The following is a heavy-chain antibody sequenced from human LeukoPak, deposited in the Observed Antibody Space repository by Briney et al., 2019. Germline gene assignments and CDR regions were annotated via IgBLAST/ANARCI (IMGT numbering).Heavy chain of an antibody. J-gene: IGHJ3*02. V-gene: IGHV4-59*08. CDR1: GDSISGNY. Sequence: SETLSLTCTVSGDSISGNYWTWIRQPPGKGLEWIGYIYYSGSTNYNPSLKSRVTISVDTSKNQFSLKLSSVTAADTAVYYCARVFDAFDIWGQGTMVTVSS. CDR3: ARVFDAFDI. CDR2: IYYSGST.